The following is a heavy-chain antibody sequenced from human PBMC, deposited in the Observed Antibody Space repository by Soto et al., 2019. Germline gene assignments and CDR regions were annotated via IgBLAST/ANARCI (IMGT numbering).Heavy chain of an antibody. V-gene: IGHV4-30-4*01. J-gene: IGHJ5*02. D-gene: IGHD6-19*01. Sequence: QVQLQESGPGLVKPSQTLSLTCTVSGCSISSGDYYWSWIRQPPGKGLAWIGYIYYSGSTYYNPSLKSRVTISVDTDKNQFSLSLSSVTAADTAVYYCARERPDGCRLDPWGQGTLVTVSS. CDR1: GCSISSGDYY. CDR2: IYYSGST. CDR3: ARERPDGCRLDP.